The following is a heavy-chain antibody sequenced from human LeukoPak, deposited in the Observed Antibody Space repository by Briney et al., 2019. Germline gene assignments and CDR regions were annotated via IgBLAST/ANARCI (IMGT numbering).Heavy chain of an antibody. CDR1: VDTFTTND. Sequence: SVSLSSALSVDTFTTNDSNWVRQAAGKGVEWMGWMNPDSGHTDYAPKFQGRITMTRNTSINPPYMELTRLTSEDTAVYLCASEVSADFALDSWAQGTLVTVSS. CDR3: ASEVSADFALDS. J-gene: IGHJ4*02. V-gene: IGHV1-8*01. CDR2: MNPDSGHT.